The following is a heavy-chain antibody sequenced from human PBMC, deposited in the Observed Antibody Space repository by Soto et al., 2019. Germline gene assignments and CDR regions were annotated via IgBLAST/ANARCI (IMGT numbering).Heavy chain of an antibody. J-gene: IGHJ4*02. Sequence: PGGSLRLSCAASGITFIYAWMDWVRQAPGKRLEWVGRIKSQASGGTIDYAAPVKGRFTISRDDSKNTVYLQMDSLKTEDTAVYYCTHLLSLAHPYSYLWGQGTQLTVSS. V-gene: IGHV3-15*07. D-gene: IGHD2-21*01. CDR1: GITFIYAW. CDR3: THLLSLAHPYSYL. CDR2: IKSQASGGTI.